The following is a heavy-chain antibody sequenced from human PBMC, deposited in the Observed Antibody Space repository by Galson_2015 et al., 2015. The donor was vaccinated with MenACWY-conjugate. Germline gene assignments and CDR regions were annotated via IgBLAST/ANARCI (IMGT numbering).Heavy chain of an antibody. CDR3: GRERRFSSRGVVTSARMDV. J-gene: IGHJ6*02. Sequence: SLRLSCATSGLTVSSNYMSWVRQAPGKGLEWVSIIYSGGNTYYADSVKGRFTISIDNSKNTLYLQMNSQRAEDTAVDYCGRERRFSSRGVVTSARMDVWGQGTTVTVSS. D-gene: IGHD3-10*01. CDR2: IYSGGNT. V-gene: IGHV3-53*01. CDR1: GLTVSSNY.